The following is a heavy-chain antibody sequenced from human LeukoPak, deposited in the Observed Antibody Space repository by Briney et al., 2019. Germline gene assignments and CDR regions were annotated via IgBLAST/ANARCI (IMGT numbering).Heavy chain of an antibody. CDR1: GYTFSTYV. CDR3: ARPAMPYYAFWSDSYLDV. J-gene: IGHJ6*03. Sequence: GASVKVSCKASGYTFSTYVITWARQAPGQGLEWLGWISPYNGNTNYTQKLQGRITMTTDTSTSTAYMELRSLRSDDTAVYYCARPAMPYYAFWSDSYLDVWGKGTTVTVSS. V-gene: IGHV1-18*01. CDR2: ISPYNGNT. D-gene: IGHD3-3*01.